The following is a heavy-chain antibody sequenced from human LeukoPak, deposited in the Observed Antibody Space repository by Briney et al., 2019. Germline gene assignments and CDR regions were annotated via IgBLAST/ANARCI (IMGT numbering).Heavy chain of an antibody. CDR3: VKVVGGSYAFDY. V-gene: IGHV3-64D*09. J-gene: IGHJ4*02. CDR1: GITFSRYA. CDR2: INDNGGRT. D-gene: IGHD1-26*01. Sequence: PGGSLRLSCSASGITFSRYAMHWVRQAPGKGLEYVSGINDNGGRTHYGDSVKGRFSISRDNSKNTLHLQMSTLRAEDTALYYCVKVVGGSYAFDYWGQGILVTVAS.